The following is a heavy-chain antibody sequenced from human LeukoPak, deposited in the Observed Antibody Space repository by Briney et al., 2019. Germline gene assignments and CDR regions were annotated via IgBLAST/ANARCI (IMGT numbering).Heavy chain of an antibody. Sequence: GGSLRLSCAASGFTFSNYVMHWVRQAPGKGLEWLANIKGDGSEKNYVASMKGRFTISRDNVNNSLYLQLNNLRVEDTAMYYCAREAAYWGQGTRVTVSS. J-gene: IGHJ4*02. D-gene: IGHD6-25*01. CDR2: IKGDGSEK. V-gene: IGHV3-7*03. CDR1: GFTFSNYV. CDR3: AREAAY.